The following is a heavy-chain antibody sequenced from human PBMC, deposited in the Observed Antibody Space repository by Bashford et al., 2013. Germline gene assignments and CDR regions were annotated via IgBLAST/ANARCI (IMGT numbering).Heavy chain of an antibody. D-gene: IGHD1-26*01. Sequence: SVKVSCKASGFTFSTSAIQWVRQARGQRLEWIGWIVVGSGNTNYAQNFQERVTITRDMSTGTADMELSGLRSEDTAVYYCARDKVVGATYFDYWGQGMLVTVSS. CDR3: ARDKVVGATYFDY. J-gene: IGHJ4*02. CDR2: IVVGSGNT. CDR1: GFTFSTSA. V-gene: IGHV1-58*02.